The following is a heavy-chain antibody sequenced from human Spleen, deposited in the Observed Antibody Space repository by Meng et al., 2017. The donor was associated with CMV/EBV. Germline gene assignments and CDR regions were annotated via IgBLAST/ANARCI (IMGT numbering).Heavy chain of an antibody. CDR2: INPSRGRT. CDR1: GYTFTSYH. D-gene: IGHD5-24*01. J-gene: IGHJ4*02. CDR3: ARGRDEYNYELDY. Sequence: QVQLVQSGAEVKKPGASVKVSCTASGYTFTSYHIHWVRQAPGQGLEWMGIINPSRGRTDYAHKVQGRVTMTSDTSTGTVYMDLSSLRSEDTAVYFCARGRDEYNYELDYWGQGTLVTVSS. V-gene: IGHV1-46*01.